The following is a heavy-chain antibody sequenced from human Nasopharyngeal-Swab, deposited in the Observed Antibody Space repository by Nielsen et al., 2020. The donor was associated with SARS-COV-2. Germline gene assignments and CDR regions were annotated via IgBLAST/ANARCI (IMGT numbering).Heavy chain of an antibody. CDR2: ISAYNGNT. Sequence: ASVKVSCKASGYTFTSYGISWVRQAPGQGLEWMGWISAYNGNTNYAQKLQGRVTMTTDTSTSTAYMEPRSLRSDDTAVYYCARTSPWGYDFWSGYYYYYGMDVWGQGTTVTVSS. V-gene: IGHV1-18*01. CDR3: ARTSPWGYDFWSGYYYYYGMDV. D-gene: IGHD3-3*01. CDR1: GYTFTSYG. J-gene: IGHJ6*02.